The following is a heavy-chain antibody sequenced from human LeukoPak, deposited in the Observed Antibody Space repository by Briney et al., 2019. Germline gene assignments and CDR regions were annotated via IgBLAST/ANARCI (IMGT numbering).Heavy chain of an antibody. Sequence: PGGSLRLSCAASGFTFSNAWMSWVRQAPGKGLEWVGRIKSKTDGGTTDYAAPVKGRFTISRDDSKNTLYLQMNSLKTEDTAVYYCTTAAPNIVGATDAFDIWGQGTMVSVSS. CDR2: IKSKTDGGTT. D-gene: IGHD1-26*01. V-gene: IGHV3-15*01. CDR1: GFTFSNAW. J-gene: IGHJ3*02. CDR3: TTAAPNIVGATDAFDI.